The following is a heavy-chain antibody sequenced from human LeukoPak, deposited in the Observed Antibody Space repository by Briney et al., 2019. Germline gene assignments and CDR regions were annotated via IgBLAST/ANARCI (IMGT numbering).Heavy chain of an antibody. D-gene: IGHD3-22*01. Sequence: PSETLSLTCTVSGGSISSYYWRWIRQPPGKGLEWIGYIYYSGSTYYNPSLRSRVTISVDTSKNQFSLKLSSVTAADTAVYYCARSSEGRYYYDSSGFSYYYYYMDVWGKGTTVTISS. CDR2: IYYSGST. CDR3: ARSSEGRYYYDSSGFSYYYYYMDV. CDR1: GGSISSYY. V-gene: IGHV4-59*01. J-gene: IGHJ6*03.